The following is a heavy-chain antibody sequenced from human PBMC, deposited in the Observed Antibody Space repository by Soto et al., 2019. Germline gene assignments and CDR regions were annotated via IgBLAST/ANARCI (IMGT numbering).Heavy chain of an antibody. CDR3: ARDFPDETLHPAIAVAGTGNAFDI. CDR1: GDSFTRYW. V-gene: IGHV5-51*01. CDR2: IYPGDSDT. J-gene: IGHJ3*02. Sequence: GESLRISCRGAGDSFTRYWIGWVRQMPGKGLEWMGIIYPGDSDTRYSPSFQGQVTISADKSISTAYLQWSSLKASDTAMYYCARDFPDETLHPAIAVAGTGNAFDIWGQGTMVTVSS. D-gene: IGHD6-19*01.